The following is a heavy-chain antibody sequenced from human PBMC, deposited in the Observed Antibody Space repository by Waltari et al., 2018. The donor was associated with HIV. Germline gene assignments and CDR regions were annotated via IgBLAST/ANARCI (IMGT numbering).Heavy chain of an antibody. Sequence: QVQLQESGPGLVKPSETLSLTCNVPRGSLKSHYWNWIRQKPGKGLEWIGFVYYSGTTVYSPSLESRVTISVAPSRNQFSLRLRSATAADTATYYCARGNCAIGSCFAVAFPFDIWGPGTTVSVSS. J-gene: IGHJ3*02. CDR3: ARGNCAIGSCFAVAFPFDI. CDR2: VYYSGTT. D-gene: IGHD2-8*01. V-gene: IGHV4-59*11. CDR1: RGSLKSHY.